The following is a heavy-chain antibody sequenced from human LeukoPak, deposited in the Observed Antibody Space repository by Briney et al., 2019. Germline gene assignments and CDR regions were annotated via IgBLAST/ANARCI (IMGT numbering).Heavy chain of an antibody. CDR3: ARGGLTGTTIPYFDY. CDR1: EFTFSSYW. V-gene: IGHV3-74*01. Sequence: PGGSLGLSRTASEFTFSSYWMHWVRQPPGKGLVWVSRINGDGSSTSYADAVKGRFTISRDNAKNTLYLRMNSLRAEDTAVYYCARGGLTGTTIPYFDYWGQGTLVTVSS. CDR2: INGDGSST. J-gene: IGHJ4*02. D-gene: IGHD1-7*01.